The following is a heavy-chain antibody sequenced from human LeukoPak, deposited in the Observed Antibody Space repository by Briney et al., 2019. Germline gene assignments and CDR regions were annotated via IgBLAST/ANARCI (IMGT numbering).Heavy chain of an antibody. Sequence: SETLSLTCAVSGGSVSHSNWWTWVRQSPGKGLEWIGEVHPSEGTNYNPSLKSRVTISVDKSKNQFSLKLSSVTAADTAMYYCARDARYYDSSGYYAFDIWGQGTMVTVSS. J-gene: IGHJ3*02. CDR3: ARDARYYDSSGYYAFDI. CDR2: VHPSEGT. V-gene: IGHV4-4*02. CDR1: GGSVSHSNW. D-gene: IGHD3-22*01.